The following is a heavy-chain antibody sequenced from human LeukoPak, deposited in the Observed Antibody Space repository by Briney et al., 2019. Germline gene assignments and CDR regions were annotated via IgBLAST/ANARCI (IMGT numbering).Heavy chain of an antibody. D-gene: IGHD6-6*01. J-gene: IGHJ4*02. CDR1: GGSISTSSSYQ. CDR3: ARLLQLATFDY. Sequence: SETLSLTCTVSGGSISTSSSYQWACIRQPPGKGQEWIGTIYYSGTTYYNPSLKSRVTMSVDTSKNQFSLKLSSVTAADTAVYYCARLLQLATFDYWGRGTLVTVST. V-gene: IGHV4-39*01. CDR2: IYYSGTT.